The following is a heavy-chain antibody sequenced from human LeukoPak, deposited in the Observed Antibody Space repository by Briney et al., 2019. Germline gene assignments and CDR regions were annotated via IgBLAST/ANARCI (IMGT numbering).Heavy chain of an antibody. CDR1: GFTFSSYA. Sequence: GGSLRLSCAVSGFTFSSYAMSWVRQAPGKGLEWVSAISGSGSTIFYADSVKGRFTISRDNAKNSLYLQMNSLRAEDTAVYYCARPYTAYAFDYWGQGTLVTVSS. V-gene: IGHV3-48*03. CDR3: ARPYTAYAFDY. D-gene: IGHD5-12*01. J-gene: IGHJ4*02. CDR2: ISGSGSTI.